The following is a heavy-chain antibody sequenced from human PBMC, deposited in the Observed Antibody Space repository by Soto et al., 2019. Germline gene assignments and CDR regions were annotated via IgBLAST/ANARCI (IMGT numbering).Heavy chain of an antibody. V-gene: IGHV3-33*01. CDR2: IWYDGSIK. D-gene: IGHD3-22*01. Sequence: QVQLVESGGGVVQPGRSLRLSCAASGFTFSSYGMHWVRQAPGKGLEWVALIWYDGSIKYYADSVKGRFTISRDNSKNTLYLQMNSLRAEDTAVYYCARPDSSGYYWGLDYWGQGTLVTVSS. CDR3: ARPDSSGYYWGLDY. J-gene: IGHJ4*02. CDR1: GFTFSSYG.